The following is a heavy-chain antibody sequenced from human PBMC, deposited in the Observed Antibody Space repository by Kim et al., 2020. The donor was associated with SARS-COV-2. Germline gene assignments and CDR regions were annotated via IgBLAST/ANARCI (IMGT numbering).Heavy chain of an antibody. V-gene: IGHV1-3*01. CDR1: GYTFINST. CDR3: ARFGDGAYDI. CDR2: INVGNGKT. D-gene: IGHD3-10*01. Sequence: ASVKVSCKSSGYTFINSTIHWVRQAPGQRLEWMGWINVGNGKTRSSENFQGRVTITRDTSASTAYMEVSSLRSEDTAIYYWARFGDGAYDIWGQGTMVTVS. J-gene: IGHJ3*02.